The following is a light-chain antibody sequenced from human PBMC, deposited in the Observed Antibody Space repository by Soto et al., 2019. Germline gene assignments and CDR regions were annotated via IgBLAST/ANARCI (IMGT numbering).Light chain of an antibody. J-gene: IGKJ1*01. CDR2: AAS. CDR3: QQYNSFSLT. Sequence: DIQMTQSPSSLSASVGDRVTMTCRASLPISNYLAWYQQKPGKIPNLLIYAASTLQAGVPSRFSGSGSGTDFTLTINNLQTDDFATYYCQQYNSFSLTFGPGTKVDIK. V-gene: IGKV1-27*01. CDR1: LPISNY.